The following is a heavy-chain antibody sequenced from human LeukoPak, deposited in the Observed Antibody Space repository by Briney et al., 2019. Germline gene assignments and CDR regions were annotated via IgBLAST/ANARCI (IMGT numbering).Heavy chain of an antibody. CDR2: IYYSGST. CDR3: AREYSSSSGGDPHYFDY. Sequence: KTSETLSLTCTVSGYSITRGYYWSWIRQPPGKGLEWIGYIYYSGSTNYNPSLKSRVTISVDTSKNQFSLKLSSVTAADTAVYYCAREYSSSSGGDPHYFDYWGQGTLVTVSS. J-gene: IGHJ4*02. CDR1: GYSITRGYY. V-gene: IGHV4-59*01. D-gene: IGHD6-6*01.